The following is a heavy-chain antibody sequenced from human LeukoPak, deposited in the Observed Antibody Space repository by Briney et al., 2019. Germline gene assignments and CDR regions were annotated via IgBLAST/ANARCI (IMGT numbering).Heavy chain of an antibody. V-gene: IGHV3-21*01. CDR1: GFTFSTYA. J-gene: IGHJ6*03. CDR2: ISSSRSYI. Sequence: GGSLTLSCAASGFTFSTYAINWVRQAPGKGLEWVSSISSSRSYIYYADSEKGRFTISRDNAKNSLYLQMNSLRAEDTAVYFCARGEAGVEYKYYYHMDVWGKGTTVTVSS. D-gene: IGHD3-3*01. CDR3: ARGEAGVEYKYYYHMDV.